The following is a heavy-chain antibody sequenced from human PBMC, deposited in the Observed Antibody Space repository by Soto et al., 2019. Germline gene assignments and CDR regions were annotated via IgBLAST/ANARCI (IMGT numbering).Heavy chain of an antibody. CDR1: GYTLTSSV. J-gene: IGHJ4*02. CDR2: INAGNGNT. CDR3: ARDLLFDY. Sequence: GGPMKVSFKGFGYTLTSSVLHWVRQAPGQRLEWMGWINAGNGNTKYSQKFQGRVTITRDTSASTAYMELSSLRSEDTAVYYCARDLLFDYWGQGTLVTVSS. V-gene: IGHV1-3*01.